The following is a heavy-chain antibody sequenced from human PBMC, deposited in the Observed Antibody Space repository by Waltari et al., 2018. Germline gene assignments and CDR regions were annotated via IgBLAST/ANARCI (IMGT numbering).Heavy chain of an antibody. CDR3: ARAAPKTYRSPVPGRDYYYGMDV. J-gene: IGHJ6*02. D-gene: IGHD6-19*01. Sequence: QVQLVQSGAEVKKPGASVKVSCKASGYTFTGYYMHWVRKAPGQGLEWMGWINHNSGGTNYAQKLQGRVTMPRDTSISTAYMELSRLRSDDTGVYYCARAAPKTYRSPVPGRDYYYGMDVWGQGTTVTVSS. V-gene: IGHV1-2*02. CDR2: INHNSGGT. CDR1: GYTFTGYY.